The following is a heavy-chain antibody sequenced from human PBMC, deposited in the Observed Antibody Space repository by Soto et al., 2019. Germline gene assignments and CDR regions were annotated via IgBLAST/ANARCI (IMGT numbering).Heavy chain of an antibody. CDR1: GFTFSSYW. D-gene: IGHD3-22*01. J-gene: IGHJ4*02. CDR3: ARAEKYYYDSSGFDY. Sequence: GGSLRLSCAAAGFTFSSYWMHWVRQAPGKGLVWLSRINSDGSSASYADSVKGRFTISRDNAKNTLFLQMSSLRAEDTAVYYCARAEKYYYDSSGFDYWGQGTPVTVSS. CDR2: INSDGSSA. V-gene: IGHV3-74*01.